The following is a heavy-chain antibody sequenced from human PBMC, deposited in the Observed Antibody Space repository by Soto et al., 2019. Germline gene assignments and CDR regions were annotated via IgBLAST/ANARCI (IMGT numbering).Heavy chain of an antibody. CDR1: GGTFSRYS. CDR2: IIPIFGTS. V-gene: IGHV1-69*01. CDR3: ARDGGRHSGGIDY. Sequence: QVPLVQAGAEVKKPGSSVMVSCKASGGTFSRYSINWVRQAPGQGLEWMGEIIPIFGTSNYAQKFQGRVTITADESTSTAYMELSSLRSEDTAVYYCARDGGRHSGGIDYWGQGTLVTVSS. D-gene: IGHD1-26*01. J-gene: IGHJ4*02.